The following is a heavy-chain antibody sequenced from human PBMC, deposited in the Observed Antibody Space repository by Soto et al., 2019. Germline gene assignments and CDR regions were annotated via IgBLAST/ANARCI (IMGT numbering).Heavy chain of an antibody. D-gene: IGHD3-3*01. CDR3: ARARKGSGSDYYYHYGMDV. V-gene: IGHV4-34*01. J-gene: IGHJ6*04. CDR2: INHSGST. CDR1: GGSFSDYY. Sequence: SETLSLTCSVYGGSFSDYYWSWIRQPPEKGLEWIGEINHSGSTNYNPSLKSRVTISVHTSKNQFSLKLSSVTAADTAVYYCARARKGSGSDYYYHYGMDVWGKGTTVTVSS.